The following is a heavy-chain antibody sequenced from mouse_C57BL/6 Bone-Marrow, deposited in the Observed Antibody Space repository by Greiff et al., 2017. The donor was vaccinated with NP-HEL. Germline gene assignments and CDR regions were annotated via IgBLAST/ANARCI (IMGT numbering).Heavy chain of an antibody. Sequence: QVQLKASGAELVRPGTSVKMSCKASGYTFTTYWIGWAKQRPGHGLEWIGDIYPGGGYTNYNEKFKGKATLTAAKSSSTAYMQFSSLTSEDSAIYYCARCGYYCSSFDYWGQGTTLTVSS. V-gene: IGHV1-63*01. J-gene: IGHJ2*01. D-gene: IGHD1-1*01. CDR1: GYTFTTYW. CDR3: ARCGYYCSSFDY. CDR2: IYPGGGYT.